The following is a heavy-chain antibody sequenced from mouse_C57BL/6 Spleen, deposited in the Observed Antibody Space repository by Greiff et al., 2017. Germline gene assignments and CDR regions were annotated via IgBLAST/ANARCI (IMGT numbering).Heavy chain of an antibody. CDR3: TGTGGAY. CDR2: IRNKDNTHAT. D-gene: IGHD3-3*01. CDR1: GFTLSDVW. Sequence: VKVEEFGGGLVQPGGSMKLSCAAPGFTLSDVWMDWVRQSPEKGLEWVAEIRNKDNTHATYDAESVKGRFTISRDDSKSSVYLQMNSLRAEDTGMYCCTGTGGAYWGQRTLGTVSA. V-gene: IGHV6-6*01. J-gene: IGHJ3*01.